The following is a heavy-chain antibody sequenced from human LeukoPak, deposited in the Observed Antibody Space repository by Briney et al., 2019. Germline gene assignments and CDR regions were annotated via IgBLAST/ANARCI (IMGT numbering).Heavy chain of an antibody. CDR2: IYYSGST. V-gene: IGHV4-39*07. Sequence: SETLSLTCTVSGGSISSSSYYWGWIRQPPGKGLEWIGSIYYSGSTYYNPSLKSRVTISVDTSKNQFSLKLSSVTAADTAVYYCARGGRDIVVVTAFNWFDPWGQGTLVTVSS. D-gene: IGHD2-21*02. CDR3: ARGGRDIVVVTAFNWFDP. CDR1: GGSISSSSYY. J-gene: IGHJ5*02.